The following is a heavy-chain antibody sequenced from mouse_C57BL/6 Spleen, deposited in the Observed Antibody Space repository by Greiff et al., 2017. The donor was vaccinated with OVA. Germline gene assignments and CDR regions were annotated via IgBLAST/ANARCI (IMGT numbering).Heavy chain of an antibody. V-gene: IGHV3-6*01. CDR1: GYSITSGYY. CDR2: ISYDGSN. CDR3: ARGTTVVAPIDY. Sequence: EVQLQQSGPGLVKPSQSLSLTCSVTGYSITSGYYWNWIRQFPGNKLEWMGYISYDGSNNYNPSLKNRISITRDTSKNQFFLKLNSVTTEDTATYYCARGTTVVAPIDYWGQGTTLTVSS. J-gene: IGHJ2*01. D-gene: IGHD1-1*01.